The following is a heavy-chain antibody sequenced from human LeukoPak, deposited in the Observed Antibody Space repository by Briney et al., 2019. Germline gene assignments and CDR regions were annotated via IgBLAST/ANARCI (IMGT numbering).Heavy chain of an antibody. D-gene: IGHD2-15*01. CDR1: GYTFTGYY. J-gene: IGHJ4*02. V-gene: IGHV1-2*02. CDR2: INPNSGGT. Sequence: ASVKVSCKASGYTFTGYYMHRVRQAPGQGLEWMGWINPNSGGTNYAQKFQGRVTMTRDTSISTAYMELSRLRSDDTAVYYCARGYCSGGSCYEFSDYWGQGTLVTVST. CDR3: ARGYCSGGSCYEFSDY.